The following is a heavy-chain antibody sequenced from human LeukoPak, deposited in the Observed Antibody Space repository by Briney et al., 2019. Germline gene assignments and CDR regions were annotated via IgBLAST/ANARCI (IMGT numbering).Heavy chain of an antibody. J-gene: IGHJ4*02. CDR2: IFPSGPT. CDR3: ARVGATLTTAYFDS. Sequence: SETLSLTCAVSGGSISRSNWWSWVRQPPGKGLEWIGEIFPSGPTNYNPSLRSRVTSSVDTSKNQFSLKLSSVTAADTAVYYCARVGATLTTAYFDSWGQGTLVTVSS. D-gene: IGHD4-17*01. V-gene: IGHV4-4*02. CDR1: GGSISRSNW.